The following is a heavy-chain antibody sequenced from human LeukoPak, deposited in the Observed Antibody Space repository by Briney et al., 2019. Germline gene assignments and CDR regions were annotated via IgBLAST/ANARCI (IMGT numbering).Heavy chain of an antibody. CDR1: GGSISSGSYY. D-gene: IGHD7-27*01. Sequence: PSQTLSLTCTVSGGSISSGSYYWSWIRQPAGKGLEWIGRIYTSGSTNYNPSLKSRVTISVDTSKNQFSLKLSSVTAADPAVYYCASTGVNEDAFDIWGQGTMVTVSS. CDR2: IYTSGST. CDR3: ASTGVNEDAFDI. V-gene: IGHV4-61*02. J-gene: IGHJ3*02.